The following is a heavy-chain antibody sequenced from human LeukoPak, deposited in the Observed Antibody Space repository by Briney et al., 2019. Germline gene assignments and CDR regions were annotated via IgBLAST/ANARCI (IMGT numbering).Heavy chain of an antibody. J-gene: IGHJ4*02. Sequence: ASVKVSCKASGYTFTSYYMHWVRQAPGQGLEWMGIINPSGGSTSYAQKFQGRVTMTGDTSTSTVYMELSSLRSEDTAVYYCAREPVDYDFWSGYYNLFDYWGQGTLVTVSS. CDR1: GYTFTSYY. V-gene: IGHV1-46*01. CDR3: AREPVDYDFWSGYYNLFDY. D-gene: IGHD3-3*01. CDR2: INPSGGST.